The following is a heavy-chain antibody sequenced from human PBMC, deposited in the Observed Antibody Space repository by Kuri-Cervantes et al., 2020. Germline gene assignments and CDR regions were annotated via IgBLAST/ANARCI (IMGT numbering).Heavy chain of an antibody. V-gene: IGHV1-18*01. J-gene: IGHJ3*02. CDR1: GYTFTSYG. D-gene: IGHD3-22*01. Sequence: ASVKVSCKASGYTFTSYGISWVRQAPGQGLEWMGWISAYNGDTNYAQKLQGRVTMTTDTSTSTAYMELRSLRSDDTAVYYCARYREYYYDSSDYSDAFDIWGQGTMVTVSS. CDR2: ISAYNGDT. CDR3: ARYREYYYDSSDYSDAFDI.